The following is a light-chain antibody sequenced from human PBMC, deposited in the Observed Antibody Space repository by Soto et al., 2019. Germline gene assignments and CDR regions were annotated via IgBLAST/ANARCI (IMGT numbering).Light chain of an antibody. J-gene: IGKJ1*01. V-gene: IGKV4-1*01. CDR2: WAS. CDR1: QSVLYSANNKNY. CDR3: QQYFTIPEA. Sequence: DIVMTQSPDSLAVSLGERATINCKSSQSVLYSANNKNYLAWYQQKPGQPPKLLISWASNRESGVPERFSGRGSGTDFTLTISSLQAEDVAVYYCQQYFTIPEAFGQGTKVEIK.